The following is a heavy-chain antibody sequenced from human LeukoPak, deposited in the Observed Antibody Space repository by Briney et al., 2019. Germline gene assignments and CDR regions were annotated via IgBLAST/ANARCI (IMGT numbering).Heavy chain of an antibody. J-gene: IGHJ5*02. CDR2: IRSKANSYAT. D-gene: IGHD4-11*01. CDR1: GFTFSGSA. Sequence: GGSLRLSCAASGFTFSGSAMHWVRQASGKGLEWVGRIRSKANSYATAYAAPVKGRFTISRDDSKNTAYLQMNSLKTEDTAVYYCTSNPSYYTVTPKNNNWFDPWGQGTLVAVSS. CDR3: TSNPSYYTVTPKNNNWFDP. V-gene: IGHV3-73*01.